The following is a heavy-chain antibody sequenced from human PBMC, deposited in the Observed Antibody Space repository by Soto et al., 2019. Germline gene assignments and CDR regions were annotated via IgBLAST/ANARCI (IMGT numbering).Heavy chain of an antibody. Sequence: QVQLVESGGGVVQPGRSLRLSCAASGFTFSSYGMHWVRQAPGKGLEWVAVIWYDGSNKYYADSVKGRFTISRDNSKNTLYLQMNSLRAEDTAVYYCARVAADYNFGIDYWGQGTLVTVSS. V-gene: IGHV3-33*01. D-gene: IGHD4-4*01. CDR1: GFTFSSYG. J-gene: IGHJ4*02. CDR2: IWYDGSNK. CDR3: ARVAADYNFGIDY.